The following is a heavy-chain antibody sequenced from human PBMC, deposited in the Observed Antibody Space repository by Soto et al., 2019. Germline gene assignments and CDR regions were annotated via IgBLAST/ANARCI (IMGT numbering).Heavy chain of an antibody. CDR2: IYYSGST. CDR3: ARDSRGTGFDY. CDR1: GGSISSYY. Sequence: SETLSLTCTVSGGSISSYYWSWIRQPPGKGLEWIGYIYYSGSTNYNPSLKSRVTISVDTSKNQFSLKLSSVTAADTAVYYCARDSRGTGFDYWGQGTLVTVSS. V-gene: IGHV4-59*01. J-gene: IGHJ4*02. D-gene: IGHD1-1*01.